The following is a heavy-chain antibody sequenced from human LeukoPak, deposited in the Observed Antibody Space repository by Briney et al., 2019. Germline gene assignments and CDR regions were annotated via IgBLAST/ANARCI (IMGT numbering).Heavy chain of an antibody. J-gene: IGHJ4*02. V-gene: IGHV1-24*01. CDR3: ATELGYSSSTCCPLGY. CDR2: FDPEDGET. CDR1: GYTLTELS. D-gene: IGHD2-2*01. Sequence: GASVKISCKVSGYTLTELSLHWVRQAPGKELVGMGGFDPEDGETIYAHKFHGRVTITEDTSTGTAYMELSSLRSEDTAVYYCATELGYSSSTCCPLGYWGQGTLVTVSS.